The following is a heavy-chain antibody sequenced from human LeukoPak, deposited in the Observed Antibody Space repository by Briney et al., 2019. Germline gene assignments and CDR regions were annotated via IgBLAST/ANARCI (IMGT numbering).Heavy chain of an antibody. V-gene: IGHV4-39*01. Sequence: PGGSLRLSCAASGFTFSDYYMSWIRQPPGKGLEWIGSIYYSGSTYYNPSLKSRVTISVDTSKNQFSLKLSSVTAADTAVYYCARRKAYWFDPWGQGTLVTVSS. J-gene: IGHJ5*02. CDR2: IYYSGST. CDR3: ARRKAYWFDP. CDR1: GFTFSDYY.